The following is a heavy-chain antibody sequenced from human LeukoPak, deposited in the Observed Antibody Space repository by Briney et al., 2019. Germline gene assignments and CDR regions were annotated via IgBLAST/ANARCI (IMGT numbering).Heavy chain of an antibody. Sequence: ASVKVSCKASGGTFSSYAISWVRQASGQGLEWMGGIIPIFGTANYAQKFQGRVTITADKSTSTAYMELSSLRSEDTAVYYCARDLGYCSSTSCYHNYYYYYGMDVWGKGTTVTVSS. CDR1: GGTFSSYA. D-gene: IGHD2-2*01. CDR3: ARDLGYCSSTSCYHNYYYYYGMDV. CDR2: IIPIFGTA. V-gene: IGHV1-69*06. J-gene: IGHJ6*04.